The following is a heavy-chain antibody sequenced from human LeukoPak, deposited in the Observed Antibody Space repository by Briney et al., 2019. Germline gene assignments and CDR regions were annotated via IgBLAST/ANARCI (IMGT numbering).Heavy chain of an antibody. J-gene: IGHJ4*02. V-gene: IGHV4-61*02. CDR2: IYTSGST. D-gene: IGHD3-3*01. Sequence: SQTLSLTCTVSGGSISSGSYYWSWVRQPAGKGLEWIGRIYTSGSTNYNPSLKSRVTISGDTSKNQFSLMLTSVTAADTAVYYCARGVVITGLDYWGQGTLVTVSS. CDR3: ARGVVITGLDY. CDR1: GGSISSGSYY.